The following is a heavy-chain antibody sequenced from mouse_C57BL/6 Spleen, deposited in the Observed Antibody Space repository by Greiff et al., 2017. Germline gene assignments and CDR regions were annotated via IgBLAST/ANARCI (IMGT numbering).Heavy chain of an antibody. Sequence: QVQLQQPGAELVKPGASVKLSCKASGYTFTSYWMHWVKQRPGRGLEWIGSIDPNSGGTKYNEKFKSKATLTVDKPSSTAYMQLSSLTSEDSAVYYCARRGDYDYDGLAYWGQGTLVTVSA. CDR3: ARRGDYDYDGLAY. J-gene: IGHJ3*01. CDR1: GYTFTSYW. V-gene: IGHV1-72*01. CDR2: IDPNSGGT. D-gene: IGHD2-4*01.